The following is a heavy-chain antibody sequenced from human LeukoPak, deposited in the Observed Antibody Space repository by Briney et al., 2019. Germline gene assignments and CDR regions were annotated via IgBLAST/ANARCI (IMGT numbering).Heavy chain of an antibody. V-gene: IGHV4-59*01. Sequence: SKTLSLTCTVSGDSISSYYWGWIQQPPGKGLEWIGYIYYSGSTNYNPSLKSRVTISVDTSKNQFSLKLSSVTAADTAVYYCAREGSGGSCYSIAGVCPFDIWGQGTMVTVSS. J-gene: IGHJ3*02. D-gene: IGHD2-15*01. CDR1: GDSISSYY. CDR2: IYYSGST. CDR3: AREGSGGSCYSIAGVCPFDI.